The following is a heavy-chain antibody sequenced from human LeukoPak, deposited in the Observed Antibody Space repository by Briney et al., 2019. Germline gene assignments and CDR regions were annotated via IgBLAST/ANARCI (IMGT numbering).Heavy chain of an antibody. CDR2: INSDGSST. Sequence: GGSLRLSCAASGFTFSSYWMHWVRQAPGKGLVWVSRINSDGSSTSYADSVKGRFTISRDNAKNTLYLQMNSLRAEDTAVYYCARVRGTLGAFDIWGQGTMVTVSS. D-gene: IGHD2-15*01. V-gene: IGHV3-74*01. CDR3: ARVRGTLGAFDI. J-gene: IGHJ3*02. CDR1: GFTFSSYW.